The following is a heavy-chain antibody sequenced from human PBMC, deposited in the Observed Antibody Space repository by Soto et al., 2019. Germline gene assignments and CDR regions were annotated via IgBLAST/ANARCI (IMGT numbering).Heavy chain of an antibody. D-gene: IGHD4-17*01. V-gene: IGHV3-23*01. CDR3: AKAKGRTVTTYFDY. Sequence: EVQLLESGGGLVQPGGSLRLSCAASEFTFSSYAMSWVRQAPGKGLEWVSTLSGSGGSTSYADSVKGRFTISRDNSMSKLYLQMNSLRAEDTAVYYCAKAKGRTVTTYFDYWGQGTLVTVSS. J-gene: IGHJ4*02. CDR2: LSGSGGST. CDR1: EFTFSSYA.